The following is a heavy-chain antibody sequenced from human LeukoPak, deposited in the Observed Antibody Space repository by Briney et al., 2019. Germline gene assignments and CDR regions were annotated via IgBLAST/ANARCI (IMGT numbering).Heavy chain of an antibody. V-gene: IGHV3-33*06. CDR1: GFTFSSYG. J-gene: IGHJ5*02. Sequence: GRSLRLSCAASGFTFSSYGMHWVRQAPGKGLEWVAVIWYDGSNKYYADSVKGRFTISRDSSRNTLYLQMNSLRAEDTAIYYCAKSGVPAAMSWLDPWGQGTLVTVSS. CDR3: AKSGVPAAMSWLDP. CDR2: IWYDGSNK. D-gene: IGHD2-2*01.